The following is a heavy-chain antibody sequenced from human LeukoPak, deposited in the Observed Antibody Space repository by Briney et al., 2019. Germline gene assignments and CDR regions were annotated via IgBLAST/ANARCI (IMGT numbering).Heavy chain of an antibody. CDR3: ARAAVYYGSGSYYGSDFYYSYMDV. CDR2: IYYSGST. Sequence: PSETLSLTCTVSGGSISSSSYYWGWIRQPPGKGLEWIGSIYYSGSTYYNPSLKSRVTISVDTSKNQFSLKLSSVTAADTAVYYCARAAVYYGSGSYYGSDFYYSYMDVWGRGTTITVSS. V-gene: IGHV4-39*07. CDR1: GGSISSSSYY. D-gene: IGHD3-10*01. J-gene: IGHJ6*03.